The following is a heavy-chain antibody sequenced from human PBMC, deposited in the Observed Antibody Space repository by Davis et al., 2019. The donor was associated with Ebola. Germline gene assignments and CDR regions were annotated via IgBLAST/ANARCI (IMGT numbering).Heavy chain of an antibody. CDR1: GFTFSSYW. CDR2: IKQDGSEK. Sequence: GESLKISCAASGFTFSSYWMSWVRQAPGKGLEWVANIKQDGSEKYYVDSVKGRFTISRDNAKNSLYLQMNSLRAEDTAVYYCARDRPLDFFFGDYYGMDVWGQGTTVTVS. CDR3: ARDRPLDFFFGDYYGMDV. V-gene: IGHV3-7*01. J-gene: IGHJ6*02. D-gene: IGHD3-16*01.